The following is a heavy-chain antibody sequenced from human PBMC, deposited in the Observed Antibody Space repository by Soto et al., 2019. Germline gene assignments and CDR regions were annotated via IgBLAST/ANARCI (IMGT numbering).Heavy chain of an antibody. CDR3: ARNYGPGYTFDY. CDR2: IYYSGST. D-gene: IGHD3-10*01. Sequence: SETLSLTCTVSGGSISSYYWSWIRQPPGKGLEWIGYIYYSGSTNYNPSLKSRVTISVDTSKNQFSLKLSSVTAADTAVYYCARNYGPGYTFDYWGQGTLVTAPQ. V-gene: IGHV4-59*08. J-gene: IGHJ4*02. CDR1: GGSISSYY.